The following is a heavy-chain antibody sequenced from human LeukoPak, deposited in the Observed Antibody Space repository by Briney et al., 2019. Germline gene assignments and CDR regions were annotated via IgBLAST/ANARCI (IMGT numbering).Heavy chain of an antibody. CDR2: IIPILGIA. D-gene: IGHD3-3*01. CDR1: GGTFSSYT. V-gene: IGHV1-69*04. CDR3: AREDDFWSGRKNWFDP. Sequence: SVEVSCKASGGTFSSYTISWVRQAPGQGLEWMGRIIPILGIANYAQKFQGRVTITADKSTSTAYMELSSLRSEDTAVYYCAREDDFWSGRKNWFDPWGQGTLVTVSS. J-gene: IGHJ5*02.